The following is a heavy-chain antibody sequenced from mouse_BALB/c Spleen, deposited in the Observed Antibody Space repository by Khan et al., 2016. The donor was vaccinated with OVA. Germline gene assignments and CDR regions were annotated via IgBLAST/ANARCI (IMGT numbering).Heavy chain of an antibody. CDR1: GYIFTSYW. J-gene: IGHJ2*01. CDR2: IYPGTDNA. CDR3: AREEAVYYFEY. D-gene: IGHD3-3*01. V-gene: IGHV1-76*01. Sequence: QVQLKQSGAELVRPGASVKLSCKTSGYIFTSYWIHWVKQRSGQGLEWIARIYPGTDNAYYSEKLKDKATLTADKSSSTAYMQLSSLISEDSAVYFCAREEAVYYFEYWGQGTTLTVSS.